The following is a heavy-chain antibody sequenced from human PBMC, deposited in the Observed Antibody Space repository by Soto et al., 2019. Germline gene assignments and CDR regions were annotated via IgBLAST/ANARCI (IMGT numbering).Heavy chain of an antibody. CDR2: ISYDGSNK. CDR1: GFTFSRYG. V-gene: IGHV3-30*18. CDR3: AKEEPQSGDYMSY. Sequence: GGSLRLSCAASGFTFSRYGMHWVRQAPGKGLEWVAVISYDGSNKYYADSVKGRLTISRDNSKNTLYLQMNSLRAEDTAVYYCAKEEPQSGDYMSYRGQGTLVTVSS. J-gene: IGHJ4*02. D-gene: IGHD4-17*01.